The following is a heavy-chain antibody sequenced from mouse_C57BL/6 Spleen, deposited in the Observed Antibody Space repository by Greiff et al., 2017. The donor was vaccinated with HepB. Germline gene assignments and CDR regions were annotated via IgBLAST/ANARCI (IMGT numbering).Heavy chain of an antibody. D-gene: IGHD4-1*01. J-gene: IGHJ2*01. Sequence: VMLVESGPGLVQPSQSLSITCTVSGFSLTSYGVHWVRQSPGKGLEWLGVIWSGGSTDYNAAFISRLSISKDNSKSQVFFKMNRLQADDTAIYYCARIGTGTYFDYWGQGTTLTVSS. CDR1: GFSLTSYG. CDR3: ARIGTGTYFDY. V-gene: IGHV2-2*01. CDR2: IWSGGST.